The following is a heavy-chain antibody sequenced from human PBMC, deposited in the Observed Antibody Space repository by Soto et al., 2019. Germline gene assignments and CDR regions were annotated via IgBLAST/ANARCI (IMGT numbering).Heavy chain of an antibody. CDR1: GFIFSRYA. V-gene: IGHV3-30-3*02. CDR2: ISYDGSNK. D-gene: IGHD2-21*02. CDR3: AKELQRSFDY. J-gene: IGHJ4*02. Sequence: QVQLVESGGGVVQPGRSLRLSCAASGFIFSRYAMHWVHQAPGKGLEWVAVISYDGSNKYYADSVKGRFTISRDNSKNTLYLQMNSLRAEDTAVYYCAKELQRSFDYWGQGTLVTVSS.